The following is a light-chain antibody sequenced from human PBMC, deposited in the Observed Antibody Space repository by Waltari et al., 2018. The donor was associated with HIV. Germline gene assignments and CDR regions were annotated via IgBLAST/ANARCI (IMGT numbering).Light chain of an antibody. CDR2: GDS. Sequence: QSVLTQPPSVSGAPGQRVTISCTGTSSNIGAGYDVHWYQQVPGRAPKLLIYGDSNRPSGVPDRFTGSKSGTSASLVITGLQAEDEADYYCQSSDSSPLVIFGGGTKVTVL. J-gene: IGLJ2*01. CDR1: SSNIGAGYD. CDR3: QSSDSSPLVI. V-gene: IGLV1-40*01.